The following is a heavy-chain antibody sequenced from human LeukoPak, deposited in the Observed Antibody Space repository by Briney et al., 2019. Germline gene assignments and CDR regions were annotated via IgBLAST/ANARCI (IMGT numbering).Heavy chain of an antibody. CDR1: GYTFTGYY. CDR2: ISPSGGST. J-gene: IGHJ4*02. Sequence: ASVKVSCKASGYTFTGYYMHWVRQAPGQGLEWMGIISPSGGSTSYAQKFQGRVTMTRDMSTSTVYMELSRLRSDDTAVYYCARDRRHKGIFGVVIMERCYFDYWGQGTLVTVSS. CDR3: ARDRRHKGIFGVVIMERCYFDY. D-gene: IGHD3-3*01. V-gene: IGHV1-46*01.